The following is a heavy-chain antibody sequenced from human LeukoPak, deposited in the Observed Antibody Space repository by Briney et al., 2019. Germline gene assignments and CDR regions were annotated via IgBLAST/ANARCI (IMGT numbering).Heavy chain of an antibody. CDR1: GFTFSSYA. Sequence: TGRSLRLSCAASGFTFSSYALHWVRQAPGKGREWGAVISYDGSNKYYADSVKGRFTISRDNSKNTLYLQMNSLRAEDTAVYYCARHDDSSGLVPTGPWGQGTLVTVSS. D-gene: IGHD3-22*01. CDR2: ISYDGSNK. CDR3: ARHDDSSGLVPTGP. J-gene: IGHJ5*02. V-gene: IGHV3-30*04.